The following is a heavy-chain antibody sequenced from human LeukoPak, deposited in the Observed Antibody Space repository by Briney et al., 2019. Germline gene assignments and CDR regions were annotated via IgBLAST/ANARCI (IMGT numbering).Heavy chain of an antibody. V-gene: IGHV4-31*03. CDR2: ITNSGST. D-gene: IGHD3-9*01. Sequence: PSETLSLTCNVSGDSITSRGFYWIWLRQHPGKGLEWIGHITNSGSTSYNPSLRSRLTIARDTAKNQFSLELTFATAADTALYYCGRDNILTSSPDAFDFWGQGTLVTVSS. J-gene: IGHJ3*01. CDR1: GDSITSRGFY. CDR3: GRDNILTSSPDAFDF.